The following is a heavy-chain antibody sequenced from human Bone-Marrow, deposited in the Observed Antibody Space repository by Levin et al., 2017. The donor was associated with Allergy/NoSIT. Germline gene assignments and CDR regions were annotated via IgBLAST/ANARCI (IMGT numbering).Heavy chain of an antibody. CDR3: ARHGDSSGWYRFDP. CDR1: GGSVSSNTYY. CDR2: IYYSGST. Sequence: SETLSLTCTVSGGSVSSNTYYWGWIRQPPGKGLEWIGTIYYSGSTYYTPSLKSRVIISVDTSKNQFSLKVTSVTAADTAVYYCARHGDSSGWYRFDPWGQGTLVTVSS. V-gene: IGHV4-39*01. J-gene: IGHJ5*02. D-gene: IGHD6-19*01.